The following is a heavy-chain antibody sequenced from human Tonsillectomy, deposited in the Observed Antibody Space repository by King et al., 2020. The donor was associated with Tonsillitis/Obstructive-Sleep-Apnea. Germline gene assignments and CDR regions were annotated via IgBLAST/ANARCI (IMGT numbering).Heavy chain of an antibody. V-gene: IGHV3-23*04. D-gene: IGHD1-20*01. Sequence: VQLVESGGALVQPGGSLRLSCAASGFSFSSFAMTWVRQAPGKGLDWVSTVSGTGGGTYYADSVKGRFTISRDNYKTTLYLQLNNLRVEDTAVYYFAKGIAGTKPPHWGQGTLVTVSS. CDR3: AKGIAGTKPPH. J-gene: IGHJ4*02. CDR2: VSGTGGGT. CDR1: GFSFSSFA.